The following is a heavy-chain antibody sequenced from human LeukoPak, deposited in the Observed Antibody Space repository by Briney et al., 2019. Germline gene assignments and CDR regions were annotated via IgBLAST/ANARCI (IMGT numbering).Heavy chain of an antibody. J-gene: IGHJ3*02. Sequence: PSETLSLTCAVYGGSFSGYYWSWIRQPPGKGLEWIGEINHSGSTNYNPSLKSRVTISVDTSKSQFSLKLSSVTAADTAVYYCARVEYCSSTSCYPSAFDIWGQGTMVTVSS. CDR1: GGSFSGYY. V-gene: IGHV4-34*01. D-gene: IGHD2-2*01. CDR2: INHSGST. CDR3: ARVEYCSSTSCYPSAFDI.